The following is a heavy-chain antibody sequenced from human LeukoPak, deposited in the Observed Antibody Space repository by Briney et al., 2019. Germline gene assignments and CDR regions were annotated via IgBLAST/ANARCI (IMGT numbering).Heavy chain of an antibody. D-gene: IGHD3-10*01. CDR3: ARVGGFTILRGVVNNWFDP. CDR1: GGSISSYY. J-gene: IGHJ5*02. Sequence: SETLSLTCTVSGGSISSYYWSWIRQPPGKGLEWIGYIYYSGSTNYNPSLKSRVTISVDTSKNQFSLKLSSVTAADTAVYYCARVGGFTILRGVVNNWFDPWGQGTLVTVSS. V-gene: IGHV4-59*01. CDR2: IYYSGST.